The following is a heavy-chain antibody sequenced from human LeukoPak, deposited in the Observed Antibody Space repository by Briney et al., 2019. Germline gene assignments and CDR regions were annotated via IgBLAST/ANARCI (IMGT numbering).Heavy chain of an antibody. CDR2: INHSGST. CDR3: ARGRQLVLYYYGMDV. V-gene: IGHV4-34*01. D-gene: IGHD6-13*01. CDR1: GFTFSRYW. J-gene: IGHJ6*02. Sequence: GSLRLSCAASGFTFSRYWMSWVRQAPGKGLEWIGEINHSGSTNYNPSLKSRVTISVDTSKNQFSLKLSSVTAADTAVYYCARGRQLVLYYYGMDVWGQGTTVTVSS.